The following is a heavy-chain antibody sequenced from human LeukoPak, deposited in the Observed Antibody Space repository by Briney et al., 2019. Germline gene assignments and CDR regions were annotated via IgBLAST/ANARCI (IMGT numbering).Heavy chain of an antibody. CDR3: ARGPVDDFWSGYVSSRGYYFDY. Sequence: PSETLSLTCAVYGGSFSGYYWSWIRQPPGKGLEWIGYIYYSGSTNYNPSLKSRVTISVDTSKNQFSLKLSSVTAADTAVYYCARGPVDDFWSGYVSSRGYYFDYWGQGTLVTVSS. V-gene: IGHV4-59*12. CDR1: GGSFSGYY. D-gene: IGHD3-3*01. CDR2: IYYSGST. J-gene: IGHJ4*02.